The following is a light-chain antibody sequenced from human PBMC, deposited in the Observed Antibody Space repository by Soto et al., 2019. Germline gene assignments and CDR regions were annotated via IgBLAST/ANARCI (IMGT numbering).Light chain of an antibody. V-gene: IGLV2-14*01. Sequence: QSALTQPASVSGSPGQSITISCTGTSSDVGGYNYVSWYQQHPDKAPKLMIYVVSNRPSGVSNRFSGSKSGNTASLTISGLPEEDDADYYSCYYTSSDTPYVFGTGTKLTVL. CDR2: VVS. J-gene: IGLJ1*01. CDR3: CYYTSSDTPYV. CDR1: SSDVGGYNY.